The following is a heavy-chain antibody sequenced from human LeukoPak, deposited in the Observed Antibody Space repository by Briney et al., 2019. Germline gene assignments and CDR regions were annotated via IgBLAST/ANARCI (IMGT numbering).Heavy chain of an antibody. D-gene: IGHD5-18*01. CDR3: ARVPRGYSYGLSV. CDR1: GGSFSGYY. V-gene: IGHV4-34*01. J-gene: IGHJ4*02. CDR2: INHSGST. Sequence: SETLSLTCAVYGGSFSGYYWSWIRQPPGKGLEWIGEINHSGSTNYNPSLKSRVTISVDTSKNQFSLKLSSVTAADTAVYYCARVPRGYSYGLSVWGQGTLVTASS.